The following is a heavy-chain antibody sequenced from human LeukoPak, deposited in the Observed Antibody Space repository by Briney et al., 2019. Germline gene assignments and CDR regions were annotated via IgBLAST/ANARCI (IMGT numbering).Heavy chain of an antibody. J-gene: IGHJ4*02. Sequence: PGGSRRLSCAASGNYWMHWVRQAPGKGLVGVSHINSDGSWTSYADSVKGRFTISKDNAKNTVYLQMNSLRAEDTAVYYCVSFYETYWGRGTLVTVSS. CDR2: INSDGSWT. CDR3: VSFYETY. V-gene: IGHV3-74*01. CDR1: GNYW. D-gene: IGHD2/OR15-2a*01.